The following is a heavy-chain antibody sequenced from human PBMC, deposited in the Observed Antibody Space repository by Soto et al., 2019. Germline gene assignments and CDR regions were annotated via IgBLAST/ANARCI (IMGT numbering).Heavy chain of an antibody. CDR1: GGSISPYY. Sequence: SETLSLTCTVSGGSISPYYWTWIRQPPGKGLEWSGYIYYSGSANYNPSLKSRVTISVDTSKNQLSLKLTSVTAADTAVYYCARDRRDDYNSDYYYGMDVWSQGTTVTVSS. CDR3: ARDRRDDYNSDYYYGMDV. V-gene: IGHV4-59*01. CDR2: IYYSGSA. J-gene: IGHJ6*02. D-gene: IGHD4-4*01.